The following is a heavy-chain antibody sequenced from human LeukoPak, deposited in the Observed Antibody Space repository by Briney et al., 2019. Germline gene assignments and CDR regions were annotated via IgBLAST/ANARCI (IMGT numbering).Heavy chain of an antibody. Sequence: SETLSLTCTISAGFISSDYWSWIRQPPGKGLEWIGYIYYSGSTDYNPSLKSRVTISVDTSKNQFSLKVSSVTAADTAVYYCAREGIAARGASGADYWGQGTLVTVSS. CDR3: AREGIAARGASGADY. CDR2: IYYSGST. CDR1: AGFISSDY. V-gene: IGHV4-59*01. D-gene: IGHD6-6*01. J-gene: IGHJ4*02.